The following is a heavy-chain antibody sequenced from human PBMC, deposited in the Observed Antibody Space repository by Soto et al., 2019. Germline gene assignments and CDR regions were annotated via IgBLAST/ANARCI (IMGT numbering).Heavy chain of an antibody. CDR1: GGSIRDYF. V-gene: IGHV4-59*01. D-gene: IGHD3-9*01. CDR2: ISSSGTI. J-gene: IGHJ6*02. Sequence: QLLLQESGPGLVKPSETLSLTCSVSGGSIRDYFWTWVRQPPGKGLEWIGYISSSGTIKYNSSLKSRVTISLDTSRNHFSLKLSSVTTADTAVYFCARDRKLVIPGNYYYYGMDVWGQGTTVTVSS. CDR3: ARDRKLVIPGNYYYYGMDV.